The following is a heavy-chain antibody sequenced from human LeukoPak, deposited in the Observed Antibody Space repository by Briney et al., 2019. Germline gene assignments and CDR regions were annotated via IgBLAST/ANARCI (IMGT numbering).Heavy chain of an antibody. V-gene: IGHV3-23*01. CDR1: GFTFSSYA. Sequence: GGSLRLSCAVSGFTFSSYAMTWVRQAPGKGLEWVSAITGSGGTTYYVDSVKGRFTISRDNSKNTLYLQMNSLRAEDTAVYYCARIYDSSGYSFDYWGQGTLVTVSS. J-gene: IGHJ4*02. CDR3: ARIYDSSGYSFDY. CDR2: ITGSGGTT. D-gene: IGHD3-22*01.